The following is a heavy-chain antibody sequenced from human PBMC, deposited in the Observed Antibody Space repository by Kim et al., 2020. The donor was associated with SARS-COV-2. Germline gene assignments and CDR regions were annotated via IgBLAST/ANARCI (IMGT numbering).Heavy chain of an antibody. J-gene: IGHJ4*02. CDR2: ITGSGGST. D-gene: IGHD4-17*01. CDR3: AKETAAFYGDYPFDY. Sequence: GGSLRLSCAASGFTFSSYAMSWVRPAPGKGLEWGSAITGSGGSTYYADSVKGRFTISRDNSKNTLYLQMNRLRAEDTAVYYCAKETAAFYGDYPFDYWGQGTLVTVS. CDR1: GFTFSSYA. V-gene: IGHV3-23*01.